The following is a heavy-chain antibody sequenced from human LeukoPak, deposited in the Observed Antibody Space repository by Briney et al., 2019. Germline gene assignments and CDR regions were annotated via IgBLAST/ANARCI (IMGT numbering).Heavy chain of an antibody. CDR3: ARSGVLRPVYYYCMDV. CDR1: GGSISSYY. J-gene: IGHJ6*03. Sequence: PSETLSLTCTVSGGSISSYYWSWIRQPAGKGLEWIGRIYTSGSTNYNPSLKSRVTISVDKSKNRFSLKLSSVTAADTAVYYCARSGVLRPVYYYCMDVWGKGTTVTVSS. CDR2: IYTSGST. D-gene: IGHD3-10*01. V-gene: IGHV4-4*07.